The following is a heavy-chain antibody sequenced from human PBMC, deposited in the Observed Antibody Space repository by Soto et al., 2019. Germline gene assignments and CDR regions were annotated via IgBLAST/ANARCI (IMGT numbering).Heavy chain of an antibody. D-gene: IGHD6-13*01. CDR1: GGSISSSSYN. CDR2: IYYSGST. V-gene: IGHV4-39*01. CDR3: ASSSSWHIVDY. Sequence: PSETLSLTCTVSGGSISSSSYNWGWIRQPPGKGLEWIGSIYYSGSTYYNPSLKSRVTTSVDTSKNQFSLKLSSVSAADTAVYYCASSSSWHIVDYWGQGTRVTVSS. J-gene: IGHJ4*02.